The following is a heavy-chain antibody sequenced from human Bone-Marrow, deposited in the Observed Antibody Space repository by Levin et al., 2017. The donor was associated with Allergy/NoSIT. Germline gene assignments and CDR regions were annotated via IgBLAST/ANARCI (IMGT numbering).Heavy chain of an antibody. J-gene: IGHJ6*02. CDR2: ISWNSGSI. V-gene: IGHV3-9*01. CDR3: AKGSGYDYYYYGLDV. D-gene: IGHD5-12*01. Sequence: SCAASGFTFDDFAMHWVRQVPGKGLEWVSGISWNSGSIGYADSVKGRFTIYRDNAKNSLYLQMNSLRTEDTALYYCAKGSGYDYYYYGLDVWGQGTTVTVSS. CDR1: GFTFDDFA.